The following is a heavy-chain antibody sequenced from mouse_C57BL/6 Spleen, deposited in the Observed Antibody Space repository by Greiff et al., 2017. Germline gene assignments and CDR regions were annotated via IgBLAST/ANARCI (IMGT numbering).Heavy chain of an antibody. CDR2: ISDGGSYT. CDR3: ARDSDYYGTFDY. V-gene: IGHV5-4*01. J-gene: IGHJ2*01. Sequence: EVQRVESGGGLVKPGGSLKLSCAASGFTFSSYAMSWVRQTPEKRLEWVATISDGGSYTYYPDNVKGRFTISRDNAKNNLYLQMSHLKSEDTAMYYCARDSDYYGTFDYWGQGTTLTVSS. D-gene: IGHD1-1*01. CDR1: GFTFSSYA.